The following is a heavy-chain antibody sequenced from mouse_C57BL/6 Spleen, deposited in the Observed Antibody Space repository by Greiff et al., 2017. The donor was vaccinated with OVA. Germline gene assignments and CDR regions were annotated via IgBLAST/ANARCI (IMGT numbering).Heavy chain of an antibody. D-gene: IGHD2-4*01. J-gene: IGHJ4*01. V-gene: IGHV8-8*01. CDR3: ARIYYDYDGSGDY. Sequence: QVTLKVSGPGILQPSQTLSLTCSFSGFSLSTFGMGVGWIRQPSGKGLEWLAHIWWDDDKYYNPALKSRLTISKVTTKKQVFLKIADVDTADTATYYCARIYYDYDGSGDYWGQGTSVTVSS. CDR1: GFSLSTFGMG. CDR2: IWWDDDK.